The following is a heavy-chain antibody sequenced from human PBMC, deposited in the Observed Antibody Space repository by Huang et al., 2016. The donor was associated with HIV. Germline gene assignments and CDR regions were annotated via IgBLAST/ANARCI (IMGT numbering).Heavy chain of an antibody. Sequence: EVQVVESGGDLIQPGGSLRLSGAASGFSFSNYAMSWVRQAQGKGLDGVSGINGGAYKTYYAESVNGRFTISKDNSKKTLYLQMNSLRGEDTAVYYCAKDGYYHDSSGPYFFDYWGQGTLVTVSS. D-gene: IGHD3-22*01. V-gene: IGHV3-23*04. CDR1: GFSFSNYA. CDR3: AKDGYYHDSSGPYFFDY. J-gene: IGHJ4*02. CDR2: INGGAYKT.